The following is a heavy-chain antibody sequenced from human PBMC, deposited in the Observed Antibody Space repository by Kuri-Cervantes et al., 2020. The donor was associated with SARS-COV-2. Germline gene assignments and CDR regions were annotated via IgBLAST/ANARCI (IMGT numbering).Heavy chain of an antibody. CDR3: ARQAILSEVIAVAHDAFDI. CDR1: GYTFTSYG. J-gene: IGHJ3*02. D-gene: IGHD6-19*01. CDR2: ISAYNGNT. Sequence: ASVKVSCKASGYTFTSYGISWVRQAPGQGLEWMGWISAYNGNTNYAQKLQDRVNITTNTSTSTAFMELRILRSDDTAVYFCARQAILSEVIAVAHDAFDIWGQGTMVTVSS. V-gene: IGHV1-18*01.